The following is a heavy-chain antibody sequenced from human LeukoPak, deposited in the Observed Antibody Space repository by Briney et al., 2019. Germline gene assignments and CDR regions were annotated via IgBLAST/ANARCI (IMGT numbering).Heavy chain of an antibody. J-gene: IGHJ4*02. CDR3: ARGVNSGYFDY. D-gene: IGHD1-26*01. V-gene: IGHV4-4*07. CDR2: IYASGTT. Sequence: SETLSLTCTVSGGSISSYYWSWIRQPAGKGLEWIGRIYASGTTNYNPSLKSRVTISVDTSKNQFSLKLTSVTAADTAVYYCARGVNSGYFDYCGQGTLVTVSS. CDR1: GGSISSYY.